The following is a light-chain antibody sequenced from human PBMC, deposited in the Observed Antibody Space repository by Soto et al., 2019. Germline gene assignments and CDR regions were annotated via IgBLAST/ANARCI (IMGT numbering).Light chain of an antibody. CDR1: SSDVGGYNY. CDR3: CSYAGYSTYV. CDR2: EVN. J-gene: IGLJ1*01. Sequence: QSALTQPPSASGSPGQSVAISCTGTSSDVGGYNYVSWYQQHPGKAPKLMIYEVNKRPSGVPDRFSGSKSGNTASLTISGLQAEDEGDYYCCSYAGYSTYVFGTGTKVTV. V-gene: IGLV2-8*01.